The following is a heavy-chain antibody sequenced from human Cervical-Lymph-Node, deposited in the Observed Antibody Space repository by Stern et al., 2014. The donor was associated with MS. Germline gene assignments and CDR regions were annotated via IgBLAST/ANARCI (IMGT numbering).Heavy chain of an antibody. J-gene: IGHJ6*02. CDR1: GFALRSYG. CDR2: ISHDGNEK. CDR3: AKDRLFCSGGGCYAMDV. V-gene: IGHV3-30*18. D-gene: IGHD2-15*01. Sequence: QVQLVQSGGGVVQPGRSLRLSCAASGFALRSYGMHWVRQAPGQGLEWVAVISHDGNEKYYADSVKGRFTISRDNSKNTLSLQMNSLKTEDTAVYYCAKDRLFCSGGGCYAMDVWGQGTTVTVSS.